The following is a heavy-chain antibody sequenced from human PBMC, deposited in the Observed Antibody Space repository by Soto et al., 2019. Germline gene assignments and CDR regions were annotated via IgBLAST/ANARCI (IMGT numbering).Heavy chain of an antibody. Sequence: GGSLRLSCVASGFTFISYWMSWVRQAPGKGPEWVANIKEDGSEKYYVDSVKGRFTISRDNVKNSLYLQMNSLRAEDTAVYYCGRGYARCDYWGQGTLVTVS. CDR1: GFTFISYW. D-gene: IGHD2-15*01. CDR2: IKEDGSEK. CDR3: GRGYARCDY. J-gene: IGHJ4*02. V-gene: IGHV3-7*03.